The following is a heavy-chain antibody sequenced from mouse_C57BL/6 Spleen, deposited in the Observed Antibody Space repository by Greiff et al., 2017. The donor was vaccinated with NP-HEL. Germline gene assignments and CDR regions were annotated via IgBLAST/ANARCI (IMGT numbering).Heavy chain of an antibody. Sequence: EVQLQESGPGLVKPSQSLSLTCSVTGYSITSGYYWNWIRQFPGNKLEWMGYISYDGSNNYNPSLKNRISITRATSKNQFFLKLNSVPTEDTATYYCARTYDYDDYWGQGTTLTVSS. CDR3: ARTYDYDDY. J-gene: IGHJ2*01. V-gene: IGHV3-6*01. CDR2: ISYDGSN. CDR1: GYSITSGYY. D-gene: IGHD2-4*01.